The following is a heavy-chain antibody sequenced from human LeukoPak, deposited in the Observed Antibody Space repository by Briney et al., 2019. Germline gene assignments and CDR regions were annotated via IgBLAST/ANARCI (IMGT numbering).Heavy chain of an antibody. D-gene: IGHD6-19*01. J-gene: IGHJ4*02. Sequence: GASVKVSCKASGYTFTSYGISWVRQAPGQGLEWMGWISAYNGNTSYAQKLQGRVTMTTDTSTSTAYMELRSLRSDDTAVYYCARDWRVAGTVYYFDYWGQGPLVTVSS. CDR1: GYTFTSYG. V-gene: IGHV1-18*01. CDR3: ARDWRVAGTVYYFDY. CDR2: ISAYNGNT.